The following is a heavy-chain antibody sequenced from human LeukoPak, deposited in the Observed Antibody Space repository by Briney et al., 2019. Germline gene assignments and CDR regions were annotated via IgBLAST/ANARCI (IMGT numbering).Heavy chain of an antibody. CDR2: INHSGST. CDR3: ASFAAAAGKFGY. D-gene: IGHD6-13*01. Sequence: LGTPSLPLAVLGGFFSGLYLGWIRPPPRKGVGWIGEINHSGSTNYNPSLKSRVTISVDTSKNQFSLKLSSVTAADTAVYYCASFAAAAGKFGYWGQGTLVTVSS. CDR1: GGFFSGLY. J-gene: IGHJ4*02. V-gene: IGHV4-34*01.